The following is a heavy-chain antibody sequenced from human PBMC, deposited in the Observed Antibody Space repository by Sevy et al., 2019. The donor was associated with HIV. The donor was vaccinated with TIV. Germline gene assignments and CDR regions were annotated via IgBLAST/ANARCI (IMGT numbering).Heavy chain of an antibody. CDR1: GYSISSGYY. CDR3: ARDRANTMVRGLNNWFDP. J-gene: IGHJ5*02. Sequence: SETLSLTCAVSGYSISSGYYWGWIRQPPGKGLEWIGSIYHSGSTYYNPSLKSRVTISVDTSKNQFSLKLSLVTAADTAVYYCARDRANTMVRGLNNWFDPWGQGTLVTVSS. CDR2: IYHSGST. D-gene: IGHD3-10*01. V-gene: IGHV4-38-2*02.